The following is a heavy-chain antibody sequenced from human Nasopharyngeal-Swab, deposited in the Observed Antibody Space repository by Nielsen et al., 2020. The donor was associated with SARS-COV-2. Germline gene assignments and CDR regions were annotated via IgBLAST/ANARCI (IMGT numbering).Heavy chain of an antibody. CDR1: GYTFTSYD. CDR2: MNPNSGNT. J-gene: IGHJ6*02. CDR3: ARTFYDFWSGYRYGMDV. D-gene: IGHD3-3*01. Sequence: ASVKVSCKASGYTFTSYDINWVRQATGQGLEWMGWMNPNSGNTGYAQKFQGRVTMTRNTSISTAYMELSSLRSEDTAAYYCARTFYDFWSGYRYGMDVWGQGTTVTVSS. V-gene: IGHV1-8*01.